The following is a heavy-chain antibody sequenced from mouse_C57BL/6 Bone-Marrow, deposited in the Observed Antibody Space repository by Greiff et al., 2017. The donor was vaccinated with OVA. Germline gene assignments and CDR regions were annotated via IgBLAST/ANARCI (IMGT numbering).Heavy chain of an antibody. CDR2: IYPGNSDT. CDR3: TRYYYGSSYRYFDV. Sequence: EVQGVESGTVLARPGASVKMSCKTSGYTFTSYWMHWVKQRPGQGLEWIGAIYPGNSDTSYNQKFKGKAKLTAVTSASTAYMELSSLTNEDSAVYYCTRYYYGSSYRYFDVWGTGTTVTVSS. D-gene: IGHD1-1*01. J-gene: IGHJ1*03. CDR1: GYTFTSYW. V-gene: IGHV1-5*01.